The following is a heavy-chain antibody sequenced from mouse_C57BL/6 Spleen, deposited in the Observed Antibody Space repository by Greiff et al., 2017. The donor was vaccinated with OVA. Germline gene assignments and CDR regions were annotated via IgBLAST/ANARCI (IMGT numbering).Heavy chain of an antibody. CDR3: PPLWLRRDYYAMDY. D-gene: IGHD2-2*01. CDR1: GFTFSNYW. CDR2: IRLKSDNYAT. Sequence: EVQGVESGGGLVQPGGSMKLSCVASGFTFSNYWMNWVRQSPEEGLEWVAQIRLKSDNYATHYAESVKGRFTISRDDSKSSVYLQMNNLRAEDTGIYYCPPLWLRRDYYAMDYWGQGTSVTVSS. J-gene: IGHJ4*01. V-gene: IGHV6-3*01.